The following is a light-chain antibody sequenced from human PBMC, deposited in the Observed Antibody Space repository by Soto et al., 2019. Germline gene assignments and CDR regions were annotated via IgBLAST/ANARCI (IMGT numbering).Light chain of an antibody. CDR3: QQYGSSGT. V-gene: IGKV3-20*01. Sequence: ESVLTQSPATLSLSPGERATLSSRASQSVSSYLAWYQQKPGQAPRLLIYGAFNRATGISDRFSGSGSGTDFTLSISRLEPEDFAVYYCQQYGSSGTFGQGTKVDIK. J-gene: IGKJ1*01. CDR2: GAF. CDR1: QSVSSY.